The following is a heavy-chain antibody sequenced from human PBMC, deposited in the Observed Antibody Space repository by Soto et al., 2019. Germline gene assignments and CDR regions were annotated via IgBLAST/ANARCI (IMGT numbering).Heavy chain of an antibody. J-gene: IGHJ3*02. V-gene: IGHV3-33*01. CDR1: GFTFSTYG. D-gene: IGHD2-2*01. CDR3: ARLYCSATSCYSVGAFDI. CDR2: IWFDGSDK. Sequence: GGSLRLSCAASGFTFSTYGIHWVRQAPGKGLEWVAPIWFDGSDKYYTESVKGRFTISRDNSKSTLYLQMNSLRAEDTAFYYCARLYCSATSCYSVGAFDIRGPGTMVTVSS.